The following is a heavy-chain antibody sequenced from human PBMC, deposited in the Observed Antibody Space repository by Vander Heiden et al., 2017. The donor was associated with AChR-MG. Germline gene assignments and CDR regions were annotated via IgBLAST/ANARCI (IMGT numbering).Heavy chain of an antibody. Sequence: EVQLVESGGGLVKPGGSLRLSCAASGFTFSSYSMNWVRQAPGKGLEWVSSISSSSSYIYYADSVKGRFTISRDNAKNSLYLQMNSLRAEDTAVYYCARGGSPYYYMDVWGRGTTVTVSS. CDR2: ISSSSSYI. J-gene: IGHJ6*03. D-gene: IGHD3-16*01. CDR3: ARGGSPYYYMDV. CDR1: GFTFSSYS. V-gene: IGHV3-21*01.